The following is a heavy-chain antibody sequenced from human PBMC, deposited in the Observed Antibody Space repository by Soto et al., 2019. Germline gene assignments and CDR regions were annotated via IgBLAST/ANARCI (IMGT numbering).Heavy chain of an antibody. CDR2: IYYSGST. D-gene: IGHD4-17*01. J-gene: IGHJ4*02. CDR3: ARDYGDYFVY. V-gene: IGHV4-59*01. CDR1: GGSTSSYY. Sequence: SETLSLTCTVSGGSTSSYYWSWIRQPPGKGLEWIGYIYYSGSTNYNPSLKSRVTISVDTSKNQFSLKLSSVTAADTAVYYCARDYGDYFVYSCPRTLGSVST.